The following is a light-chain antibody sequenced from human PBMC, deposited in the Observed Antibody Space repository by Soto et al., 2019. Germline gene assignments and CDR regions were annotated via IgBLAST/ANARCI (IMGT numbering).Light chain of an antibody. CDR1: QSVRCNY. J-gene: IGKJ2*01. Sequence: EIVLTQSPGTLSLSPGERATLSCRASQSVRCNYLAWYQQKPGQAPSLLIYGTSGRTGGTPDRFTGSGSGTDFTLTISSLEPEDFAVYFCQQYGDSPGTFGQGTKLEIK. V-gene: IGKV3-20*01. CDR2: GTS. CDR3: QQYGDSPGT.